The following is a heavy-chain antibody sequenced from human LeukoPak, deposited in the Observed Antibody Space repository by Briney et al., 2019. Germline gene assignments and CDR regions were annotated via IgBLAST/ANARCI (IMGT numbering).Heavy chain of an antibody. CDR2: INHSGST. CDR1: GGSFSGYY. Sequence: SETLSLTCAVYGGSFSGYYWSWIRQPPGKGLEWIGEINHSGSTNYNPSLKSRVTISVDTSKNQFSLKLSSVTAADTAVYYCARGRTYYYDSNGYQKPGWFDYWGQGTLVTVSS. D-gene: IGHD3-22*01. CDR3: ARGRTYYYDSNGYQKPGWFDY. V-gene: IGHV4-34*01. J-gene: IGHJ4*02.